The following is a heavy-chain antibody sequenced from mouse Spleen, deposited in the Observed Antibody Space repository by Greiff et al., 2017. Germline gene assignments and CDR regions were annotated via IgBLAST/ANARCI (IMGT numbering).Heavy chain of an antibody. CDR3: ARLYGSSHFDY. Sequence: EVQGVESGGGLVKPGGSLKLSCAASGFTFSSYAMSWVRQTPEKRLEWVATISSGGSYTYYPDSVKGRFTISRDNAKNTLYLQMSSLRSEDTAMYYCARLYGSSHFDYWGQGTTLTVSS. CDR2: ISSGGSYT. CDR1: GFTFSSYA. J-gene: IGHJ2*01. D-gene: IGHD1-1*01. V-gene: IGHV5-9-3*01.